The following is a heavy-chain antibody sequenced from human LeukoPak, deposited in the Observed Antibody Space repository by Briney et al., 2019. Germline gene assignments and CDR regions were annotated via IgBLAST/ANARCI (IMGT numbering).Heavy chain of an antibody. D-gene: IGHD6-19*01. CDR1: GYSFTTYW. Sequence: GESLKISCKGSGYSFTTYWIAWVRQMPGKGLEWMGIIYPGDSDTRYSPSFQGQVTISADKSISTAYLQWSSLKASDTAVYYCVREPYSSGWDNWFDPWGQGTLVTVSS. J-gene: IGHJ5*02. CDR2: IYPGDSDT. V-gene: IGHV5-51*01. CDR3: VREPYSSGWDNWFDP.